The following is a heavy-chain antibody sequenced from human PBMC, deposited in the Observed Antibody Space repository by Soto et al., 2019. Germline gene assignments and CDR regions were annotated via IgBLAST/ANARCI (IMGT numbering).Heavy chain of an antibody. CDR2: IYYRGDT. D-gene: IGHD6-13*01. CDR3: ASLQVPGNFDY. J-gene: IGHJ4*02. V-gene: IGHV4-39*01. CDR1: GGSISTSNYY. Sequence: QLQLQESGPGLVKPSETLSLTCNVSGGSISTSNYYWAWVRQAPGKGLEWIANIYYRGDTYYHPSLRTRLTVSIDTSKNQFSLRLTSLTAADTAMYFWASLQVPGNFDYWGQGTLVTVSS.